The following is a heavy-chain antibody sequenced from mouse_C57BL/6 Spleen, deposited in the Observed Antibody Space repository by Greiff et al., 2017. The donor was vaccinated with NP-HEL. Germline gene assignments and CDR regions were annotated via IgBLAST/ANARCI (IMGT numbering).Heavy chain of an antibody. CDR2: IYPGDGDT. J-gene: IGHJ3*01. CDR1: GYAFSSSW. V-gene: IGHV1-82*01. D-gene: IGHD2-5*01. Sequence: QVQLQQSGPELVKPGASVKISCKASGYAFSSSWMNWVKQRPGKGLEWIGRIYPGDGDTNYNGKFKGKATLTADKSSSTAYMQLSSLTSEDSAVYFCARDSNFAYWGQGTLVTVSA. CDR3: ARDSNFAY.